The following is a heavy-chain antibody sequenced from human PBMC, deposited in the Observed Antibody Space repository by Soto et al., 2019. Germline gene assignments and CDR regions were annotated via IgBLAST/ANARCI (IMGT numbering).Heavy chain of an antibody. Sequence: GESLKISCKGSGYSFTSYWIGWVRQMPGKGLEWMGIIYPGDSDTRYSPSFQGQVTISADKSISTAYLQWSSLKASDTAMYYCARQEGHYDFWSGYYPWFDPWGQGTLVTVSS. CDR2: IYPGDSDT. D-gene: IGHD3-3*01. V-gene: IGHV5-51*01. J-gene: IGHJ5*02. CDR1: GYSFTSYW. CDR3: ARQEGHYDFWSGYYPWFDP.